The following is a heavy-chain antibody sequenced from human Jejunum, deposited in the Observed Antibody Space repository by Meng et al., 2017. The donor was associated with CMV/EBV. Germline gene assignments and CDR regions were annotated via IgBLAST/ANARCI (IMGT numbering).Heavy chain of an antibody. V-gene: IGHV1-2*04. CDR2: INPNTGGT. CDR1: GYTFTGYY. J-gene: IGHJ5*02. D-gene: IGHD1-1*01. CDR3: ARGRYELIWGLFDP. Sequence: LVHPGAKVKKPGASVKVSCKASGYTFTGYYIHWVRQAPGQGLEWMGWINPNTGGTKYAQKFQGWVTLTRDTSISTAYMELSRLRSDDTAVYYCARGRYELIWGLFDPWGQGTLVTVSS.